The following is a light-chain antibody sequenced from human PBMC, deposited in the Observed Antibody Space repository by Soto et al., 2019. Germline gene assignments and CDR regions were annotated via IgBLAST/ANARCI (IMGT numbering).Light chain of an antibody. V-gene: IGKV3-20*01. CDR2: GAS. Sequence: EIALTQSPGTLSLSPGERATLSCRASQTLNSGYLAWYQQNPGQAPRLLIYGASNRATGIPDRFSGSGSGTDFTLTFSRLEPEDSAVYYCQQYGSAAYTFGQGTKLEIK. J-gene: IGKJ2*01. CDR1: QTLNSGY. CDR3: QQYGSAAYT.